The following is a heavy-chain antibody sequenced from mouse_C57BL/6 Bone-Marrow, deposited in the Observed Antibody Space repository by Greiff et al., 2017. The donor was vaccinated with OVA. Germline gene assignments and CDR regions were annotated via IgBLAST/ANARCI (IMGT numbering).Heavy chain of an antibody. J-gene: IGHJ2*01. Sequence: VQLKQSGAELVRPGASVKLSCTASGFNIKDDYMHWVKQRPEQGLEWIGWIYPENGDTEYASKFQGKATIAADTSSNTAYLQLSSLTSADTAVYYCTSYGNFDYWGQGTTLTVSS. V-gene: IGHV14-4*01. CDR1: GFNIKDDY. CDR2: IYPENGDT. D-gene: IGHD2-1*01. CDR3: TSYGNFDY.